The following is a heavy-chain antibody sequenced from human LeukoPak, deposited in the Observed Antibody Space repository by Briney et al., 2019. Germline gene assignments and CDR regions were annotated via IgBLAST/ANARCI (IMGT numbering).Heavy chain of an antibody. CDR2: ISGSGDNT. CDR1: GFTFSSYA. J-gene: IGHJ4*02. CDR3: AKDAPLAARSDY. V-gene: IGHV3-23*01. Sequence: PGGSLRLSCAASGFTFSSYAMSWVRQAPGRGLEWVSGISGSGDNTYYADSVKGRFTISRDNSRNTLYLQMNSLRAEDTAVYYCAKDAPLAARSDYWGQGTLVTVSS. D-gene: IGHD6-6*01.